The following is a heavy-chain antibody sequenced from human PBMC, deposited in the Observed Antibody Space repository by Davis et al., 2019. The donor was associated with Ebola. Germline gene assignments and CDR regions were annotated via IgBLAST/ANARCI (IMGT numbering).Heavy chain of an antibody. V-gene: IGHV4-34*01. CDR1: GGSFSGYY. Sequence: PSETLSLTCAVYGGSFSGYYWSWIRQPPGKGLEWIGEINHSGSTNYNPSLKSRVTISVDTSKNQFYLKLSSVTAADTAVYYCARGKRDGYKRKLYYFDYWGQGTLVTVSS. J-gene: IGHJ4*02. CDR2: INHSGST. CDR3: ARGKRDGYKRKLYYFDY. D-gene: IGHD5-24*01.